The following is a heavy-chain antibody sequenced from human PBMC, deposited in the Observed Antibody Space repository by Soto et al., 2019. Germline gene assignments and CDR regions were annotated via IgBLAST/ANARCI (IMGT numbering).Heavy chain of an antibody. V-gene: IGHV4-30-4*08. CDR2: IHHSGSI. CDR3: ARDDDGGDSLDV. J-gene: IGHJ6*02. D-gene: IGHD2-21*02. Sequence: WTWIRQSPRKGLEWIGYIHHSGSILYNPSLKSRVTISVDTSKNQFSLHLTSVTAADTAVYFCARDDDGGDSLDVWGQGTTVTVSS.